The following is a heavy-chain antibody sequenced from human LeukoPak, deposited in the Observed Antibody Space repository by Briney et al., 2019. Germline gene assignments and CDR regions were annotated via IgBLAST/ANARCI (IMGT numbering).Heavy chain of an antibody. D-gene: IGHD3-10*02. CDR1: GFTFSSYD. CDR3: AELGITMIGGV. Sequence: GGSLRLSCAASGFTFSSYDMHWVRQPTGKGLEWVSAIGTAGDTYYPGSVKGRFTISRENAKNSFYLQMNSLRAGDTAVYYCAELGITMIGGVWGKGTTVTISS. V-gene: IGHV3-13*01. CDR2: IGTAGDT. J-gene: IGHJ6*04.